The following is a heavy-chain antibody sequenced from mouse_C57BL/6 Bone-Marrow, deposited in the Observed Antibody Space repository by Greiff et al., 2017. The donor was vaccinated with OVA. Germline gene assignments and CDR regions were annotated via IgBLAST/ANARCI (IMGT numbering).Heavy chain of an antibody. V-gene: IGHV1-69*01. CDR3: ASPHYYGSSYWYFDV. J-gene: IGHJ1*03. CDR1: GYTFTSYW. D-gene: IGHD1-1*01. CDR2: IDPSDSYT. Sequence: QVQLQQPGAELVMPGASVKLSCKASGYTFTSYWMHWVTQRPGQGLEWIGEIDPSDSYTNYNQKFKGKSTLTVDKSYSTAYMQLSSLTAEDSAVYYCASPHYYGSSYWYFDVWGTGTTVTVSS.